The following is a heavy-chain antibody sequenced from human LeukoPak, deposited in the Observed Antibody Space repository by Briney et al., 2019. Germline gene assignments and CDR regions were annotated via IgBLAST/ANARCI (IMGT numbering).Heavy chain of an antibody. CDR3: ARSPLEWFSRVNMEYYYYMDV. CDR2: IIPIFGTA. Sequence: SVKVSCKASGGTFSGYAISWVRQAPGQGLEWMGGIIPIFGTANYAQKFQGRVTITADESTSTAYMELSSLRSEDTAVYYCARSPLEWFSRVNMEYYYYMDVWGKGTTVTVSS. CDR1: GGTFSGYA. D-gene: IGHD3-3*01. J-gene: IGHJ6*03. V-gene: IGHV1-69*01.